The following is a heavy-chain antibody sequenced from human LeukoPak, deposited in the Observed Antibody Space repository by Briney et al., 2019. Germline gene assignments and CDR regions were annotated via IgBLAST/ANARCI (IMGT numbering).Heavy chain of an antibody. Sequence: SVKVSCKASGGTFSSYAISWVRQAHGQGLEWMGRIIPILGIANYAQKFQGRVTITADKSTSTAYMELSSLRSEDTAVYYCGLYDYVWGSFDYWGQGTLVTVSS. CDR2: IIPILGIA. V-gene: IGHV1-69*04. CDR1: GGTFSSYA. D-gene: IGHD3-16*01. CDR3: GLYDYVWGSFDY. J-gene: IGHJ4*02.